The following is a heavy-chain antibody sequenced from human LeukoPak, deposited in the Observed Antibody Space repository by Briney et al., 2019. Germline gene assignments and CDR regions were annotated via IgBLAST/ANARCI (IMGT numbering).Heavy chain of an antibody. CDR1: GFTFDDYG. D-gene: IGHD3-22*01. J-gene: IGHJ4*02. CDR3: ARRAGDYSHPCDY. Sequence: GGSLRLSWAASGFTFDDYGMSWVRQAPGRGLEWVSFIYSGGSTHNSDCVEGRFTISRENSKNTLYLQMNTLRAEDTAVYYCARRAGDYSHPCDYWGQGTLVTVSS. V-gene: IGHV3-53*01. CDR2: IYSGGST.